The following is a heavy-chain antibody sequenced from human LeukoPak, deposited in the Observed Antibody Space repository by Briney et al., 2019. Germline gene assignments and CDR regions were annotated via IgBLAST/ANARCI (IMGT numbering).Heavy chain of an antibody. J-gene: IGHJ4*02. CDR3: ARGRYYYDSSGYPTPGY. D-gene: IGHD3-22*01. Sequence: AGGSLRLSCAASGFTFSSYSMTWVRQAPGKGLEWVSSISSSSSYIYYADSVKGRFTISRDNAKNSLYLQMNSLRAEDTAVYYCARGRYYYDSSGYPTPGYWGQGTLVTVSS. CDR2: ISSSSSYI. V-gene: IGHV3-21*01. CDR1: GFTFSSYS.